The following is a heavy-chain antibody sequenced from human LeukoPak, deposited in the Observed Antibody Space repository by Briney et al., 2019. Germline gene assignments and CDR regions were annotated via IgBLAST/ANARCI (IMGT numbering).Heavy chain of an antibody. CDR2: ISIGGTNT. V-gene: IGHV3-11*01. CDR1: GFTFNDYY. CDR3: ATDGAGFDT. Sequence: NPGGSLRLSCAASGFTFNDYYMSWIRQAPGKGLEWLSYISIGGTNTHYADSVKGRFTISGDNAKKSLYLEINNLRAEDTAVYYCATDGAGFDTWGQGVLVTVSS. J-gene: IGHJ5*02.